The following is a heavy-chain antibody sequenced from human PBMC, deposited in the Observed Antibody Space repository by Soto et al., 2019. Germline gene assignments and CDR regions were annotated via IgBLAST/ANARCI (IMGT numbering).Heavy chain of an antibody. D-gene: IGHD6-19*01. J-gene: IGHJ1*01. CDR1: GYTFTSYG. CDR2: ISAYNGNT. Sequence: QVQLVQSGAEVKKPGASVKVSCKASGYTFTSYGISWVRQAPGQGLDWMGWISAYNGNTNYVQKLQGRVTMTTDTSTSTAYMELRSLRSDDTAVYYCAPAGRINSGWYGPGSEYFQHWGQGTLVTVSS. CDR3: APAGRINSGWYGPGSEYFQH. V-gene: IGHV1-18*01.